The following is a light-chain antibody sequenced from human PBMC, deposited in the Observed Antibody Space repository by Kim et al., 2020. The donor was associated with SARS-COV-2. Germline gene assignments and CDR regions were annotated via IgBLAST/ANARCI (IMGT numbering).Light chain of an antibody. CDR3: NQYGRSPDT. V-gene: IGKV3-20*01. CDR2: GVS. CDR1: QSLPSNH. Sequence: SPGERATLSGRASQSLPSNHLAWYQQKPGQAPRLVIHGVSSRATGISDRFSGSGSGTDFTLTISSLEPEDFAVYYCNQYGRSPDTFGQGTRLEIK. J-gene: IGKJ5*01.